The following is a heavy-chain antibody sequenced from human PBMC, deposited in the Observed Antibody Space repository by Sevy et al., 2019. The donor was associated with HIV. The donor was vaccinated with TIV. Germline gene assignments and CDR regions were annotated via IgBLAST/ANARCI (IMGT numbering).Heavy chain of an antibody. CDR2: ISSDGNNK. CDR3: ARGPSASYYLVVNFDM. Sequence: GGSLRLSCAASGFSFTSNGMHWVRQAPGKGLEWVAVISSDGNNKYYGDSVKGRVTISRDNSKNTLYLQMHSLRVEDSALYYCARGPSASYYLVVNFDMWGQGTMVTVSS. J-gene: IGHJ3*02. V-gene: IGHV3-30*03. D-gene: IGHD1-26*01. CDR1: GFSFTSNG.